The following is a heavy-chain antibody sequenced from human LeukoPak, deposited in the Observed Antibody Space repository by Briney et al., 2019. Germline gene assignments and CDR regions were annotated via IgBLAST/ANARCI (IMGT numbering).Heavy chain of an antibody. J-gene: IGHJ3*02. Sequence: PAGSLRLSCAASGFTFSSYAMSWVRQAPGKGLELVSAISGSGGSTYYADSVKGRFTISRDNSKNTLYLQMNSLRAEDTAVYYCAKVPPGIWLFDIWGQGTMVTVSS. CDR3: AKVPPGIWLFDI. CDR1: GFTFSSYA. V-gene: IGHV3-23*01. CDR2: ISGSGGST. D-gene: IGHD3-16*01.